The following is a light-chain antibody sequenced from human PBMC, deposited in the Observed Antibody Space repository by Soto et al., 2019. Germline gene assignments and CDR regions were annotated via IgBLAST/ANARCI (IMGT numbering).Light chain of an antibody. V-gene: IGLV2-14*01. J-gene: IGLJ1*01. Sequence: QSVLTQPASVSGSPGRSITISCPRTSSDVGGYNYVSWYQQHPGKAPKLMIYDVSNRPSGVSNRFSGSKSGNTASLTISGLQAEDEADYYCSSYTSSFYVFGTGTKVTVL. CDR3: SSYTSSFYV. CDR2: DVS. CDR1: SSDVGGYNY.